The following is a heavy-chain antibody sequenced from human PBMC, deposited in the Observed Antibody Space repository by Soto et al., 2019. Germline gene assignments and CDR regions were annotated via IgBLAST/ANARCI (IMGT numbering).Heavy chain of an antibody. CDR1: GGSVSSETYY. Sequence: SETLSLTCTVSGGSVSSETYYWSWIRQPPGKGLEWVGYSHYSGITNYSPSLKSRVTISVDTSKNQFSLKLTSVTAADTAVYYFARDRVATTGNYYYYGTDVWGQGTTVTVSS. V-gene: IGHV4-61*01. CDR3: ARDRVATTGNYYYYGTDV. D-gene: IGHD2-15*01. CDR2: SHYSGIT. J-gene: IGHJ6*02.